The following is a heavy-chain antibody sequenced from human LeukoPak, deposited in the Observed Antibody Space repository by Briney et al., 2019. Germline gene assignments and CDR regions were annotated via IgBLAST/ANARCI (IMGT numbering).Heavy chain of an antibody. Sequence: GGSLRLSCAASGFTFSSYSMNWVRQAPGKGLEWVSSISSSSSYIYYADSVKGRFTISRDNAKNSLYLQMNSLRADDTAVYYCAKDLGLSVGSTPFDYWGQGTLVTVSS. D-gene: IGHD1-26*01. V-gene: IGHV3-21*04. CDR3: AKDLGLSVGSTPFDY. CDR2: ISSSSSYI. CDR1: GFTFSSYS. J-gene: IGHJ4*02.